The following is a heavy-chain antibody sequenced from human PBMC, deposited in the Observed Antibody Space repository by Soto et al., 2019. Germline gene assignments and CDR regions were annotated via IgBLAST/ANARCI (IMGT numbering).Heavy chain of an antibody. CDR2: IYHSGST. D-gene: IGHD2-15*01. J-gene: IGHJ3*02. V-gene: IGHV4-4*02. CDR1: GGTSISSNW. CDR3: ARGRGYCSGGSCYRDAFDI. Sequence: LETHPLTCALSGGTSISSNWLSWVRQTPGKGLEWIGEIYHSGSTHYNPSLKSRVTISVDTSNNQFSLKLSSVTAADTAVYYCARGRGYCSGGSCYRDAFDIWGQGTMVTVSS.